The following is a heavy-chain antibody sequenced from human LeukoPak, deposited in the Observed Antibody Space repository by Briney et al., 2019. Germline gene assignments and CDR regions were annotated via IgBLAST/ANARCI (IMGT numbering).Heavy chain of an antibody. CDR1: GGSISSSSYY. CDR3: ARDGRVVAATNDY. J-gene: IGHJ4*02. V-gene: IGHV4-39*07. D-gene: IGHD2-15*01. Sequence: SETLSLTCTVSGGSISSSSYYWGWIRPPPGKGLEWIGSIYYSGSTYYNPSLKSRVTISVDTSKNQFSLKLSSVTAADTAVYYCARDGRVVAATNDYWGQGTLVTVSS. CDR2: IYYSGST.